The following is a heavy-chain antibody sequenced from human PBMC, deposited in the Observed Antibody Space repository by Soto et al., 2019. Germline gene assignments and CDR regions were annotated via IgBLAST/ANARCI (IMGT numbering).Heavy chain of an antibody. Sequence: PSETLSLTCTVSGGSISGSSYYWGWIRQPPGKGLEWIGDIYYSGSTYYNPSLKTRVTISVDKSKNQFSLKLSSVTAADTAAYYCARVYSGSYSDSWGRGTLVTVSS. D-gene: IGHD1-26*01. CDR1: GGSISGSSYY. J-gene: IGHJ4*02. CDR3: ARVYSGSYSDS. CDR2: IYYSGST. V-gene: IGHV4-39*07.